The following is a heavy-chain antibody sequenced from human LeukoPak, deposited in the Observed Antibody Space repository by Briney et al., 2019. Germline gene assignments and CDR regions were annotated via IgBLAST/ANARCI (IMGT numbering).Heavy chain of an antibody. CDR3: ARGYDFWSGPQPSYY. CDR1: GGSISSHY. J-gene: IGHJ4*02. CDR2: IYYSGSP. Sequence: SETLSLTCTVSGGSISSHYWSWIRQPPGKGLEWIGYIYYSGSPNYNPSLKSRVTISVDTSKNQFSLKLSSVTAADTAVYYCARGYDFWSGPQPSYYWGQGTLVTVSS. D-gene: IGHD3-3*01. V-gene: IGHV4-59*11.